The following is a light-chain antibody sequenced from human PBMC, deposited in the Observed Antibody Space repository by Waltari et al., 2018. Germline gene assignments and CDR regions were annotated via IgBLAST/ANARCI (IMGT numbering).Light chain of an antibody. CDR1: QSVLSSSNNKNY. CDR3: DQSYSSPQT. CDR2: WAF. Sequence: IVITQSPDSLTVSLGERATINCKSSQSVLSSSNNKNYLAWYQQKPGHPPKPLIYWAFTRESGVHDRINGSGTGTDFALTIRKLQAGDVAVYYGDQSYSSPQTFGQGTKVEIK. J-gene: IGKJ1*01. V-gene: IGKV4-1*01.